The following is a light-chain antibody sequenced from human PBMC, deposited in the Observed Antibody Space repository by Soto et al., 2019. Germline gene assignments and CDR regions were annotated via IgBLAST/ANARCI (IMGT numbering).Light chain of an antibody. CDR2: AAS. J-gene: IGKJ1*01. CDR1: QSVSSW. CDR3: QQYSSFWT. Sequence: DIQLTQTPSTLSASVGDRVTISCRASQSVSSWLAWYQQKPGRAPKLLIYAASSSESGVPSRFSGSGSGTEFTLTISSLQPDDFATYYCQQYSSFWTFGQGTKVEVK. V-gene: IGKV1-5*01.